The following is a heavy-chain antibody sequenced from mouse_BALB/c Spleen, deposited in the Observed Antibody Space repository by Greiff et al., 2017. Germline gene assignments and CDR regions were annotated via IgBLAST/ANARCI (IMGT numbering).Heavy chain of an antibody. D-gene: IGHD1-2*01. CDR2: IYPGDGDT. V-gene: IGHV1-80*01. J-gene: IGHJ4*01. CDR3: ARRDGALRRVMDY. Sequence: QVQLQQSGAELVRPGSSVKISCKASGYAFSSYWMNWVKQRPGQGLEWIGQIYPGDGDTNYNGKFKGKATLTADKSSSTAYMQLSSLTSEDSAVYFCARRDGALRRVMDYWGQGTSVTVSS. CDR1: GYAFSSYW.